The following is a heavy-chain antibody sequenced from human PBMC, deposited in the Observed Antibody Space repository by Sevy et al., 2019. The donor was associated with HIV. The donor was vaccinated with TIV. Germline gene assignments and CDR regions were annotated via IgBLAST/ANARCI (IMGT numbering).Heavy chain of an antibody. Sequence: SETLSLTCAVYGGSFSGYYWSWIRQPPGKGLEWIGEINHSGSTNYNPSLKSRVTISVDTSKDQFSLKLSSVTAADTAVYYCARESIGSVGDFDYWGQGTLVTVSS. CDR2: INHSGST. CDR1: GGSFSGYY. J-gene: IGHJ4*02. CDR3: ARESIGSVGDFDY. V-gene: IGHV4-34*01. D-gene: IGHD6-6*01.